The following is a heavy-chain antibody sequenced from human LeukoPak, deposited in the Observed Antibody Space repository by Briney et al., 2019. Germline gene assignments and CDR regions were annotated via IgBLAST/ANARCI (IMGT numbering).Heavy chain of an antibody. J-gene: IGHJ6*02. D-gene: IGHD2-21*02. Sequence: LGGSLRLSCAASGFTFSSYGMHWVRQAPGKGLEWVAVIWYDGSNKYYADSVKGRFTISRDNSKNTLYLQMNSLRAEDTAVYYCARRLSYCGGDCQTYGMDVWGQGTTVTVSS. V-gene: IGHV3-33*01. CDR2: IWYDGSNK. CDR1: GFTFSSYG. CDR3: ARRLSYCGGDCQTYGMDV.